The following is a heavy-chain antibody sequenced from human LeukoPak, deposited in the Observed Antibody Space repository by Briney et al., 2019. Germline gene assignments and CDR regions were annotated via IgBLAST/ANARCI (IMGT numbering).Heavy chain of an antibody. J-gene: IGHJ5*02. Sequence: ASVRVSCKASGYTFTSYGISWVRQAPGQGLEWMGWISAYNGNANYAQKLQGRVTMTTDTSTSTAYMELRSLRSDDTAVYYCARDLGYSSSSSFDPWGQGTLVTVSS. CDR1: GYTFTSYG. CDR3: ARDLGYSSSSSFDP. D-gene: IGHD6-6*01. CDR2: ISAYNGNA. V-gene: IGHV1-18*01.